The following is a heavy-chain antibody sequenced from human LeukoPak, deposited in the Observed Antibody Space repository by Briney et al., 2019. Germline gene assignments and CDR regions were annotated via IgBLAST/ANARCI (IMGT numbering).Heavy chain of an antibody. CDR3: AKDLSYGGYAQYYFDY. V-gene: IGHV3-30*02. J-gene: IGHJ4*02. CDR2: IWYDGSNK. Sequence: PGGSLRLSCAASGFTFSSYGMHWVRQAPGKGLEWVAVIWYDGSNKYYADSVKGRFTISRDNSKNTLYLQMNSLRAEDTAVYYCAKDLSYGGYAQYYFDYWGQGTLVTVSS. D-gene: IGHD5-12*01. CDR1: GFTFSSYG.